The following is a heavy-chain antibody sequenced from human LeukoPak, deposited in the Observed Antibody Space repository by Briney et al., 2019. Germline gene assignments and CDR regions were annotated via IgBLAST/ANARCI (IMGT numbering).Heavy chain of an antibody. Sequence: GGSLRLSCVASGFSFSNYGMHWVRQAPGKGLEWVSFIRYDGSYKSYVDSVRGRFTISRDNSKNTVNLQMNGLREEDTALYYCAKEGRGHREGYPSRGDYWGQGTLVTVSS. CDR2: IRYDGSYK. CDR1: GFSFSNYG. D-gene: IGHD5-24*01. J-gene: IGHJ4*02. CDR3: AKEGRGHREGYPSRGDY. V-gene: IGHV3-30*02.